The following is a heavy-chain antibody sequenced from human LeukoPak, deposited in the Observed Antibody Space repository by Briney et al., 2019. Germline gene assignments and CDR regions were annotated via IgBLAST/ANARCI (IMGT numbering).Heavy chain of an antibody. D-gene: IGHD2-8*02. V-gene: IGHV3-33*06. CDR1: GFTFSSYG. J-gene: IGHJ6*02. Sequence: PGGSLRLSCAASGFTFSSYGMHWVRQAPGKGLEWVAIIYYDGSDKYYADSVKGRFTISRDNSKDTLYLQMNSLRAEDTAVYYCAKHTGYYSYYGMDVWGQGTTVTVSS. CDR3: AKHTGYYSYYGMDV. CDR2: IYYDGSDK.